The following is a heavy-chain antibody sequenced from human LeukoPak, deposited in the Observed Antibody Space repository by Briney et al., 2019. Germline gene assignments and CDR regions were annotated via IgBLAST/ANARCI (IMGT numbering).Heavy chain of an antibody. V-gene: IGHV3-48*03. CDR1: GFTFSSYE. Sequence: GGSLRLSCAASGFTFSSYEMNWVRQAPGKRLEWVSYISSSGSTIYYADSVKGRFTISRDNAKNSLYLQMNSLRAEDTAVYYCARVPLYSSGWYAEIDYWGQGTLVTVSS. J-gene: IGHJ4*02. D-gene: IGHD6-19*01. CDR2: ISSSGSTI. CDR3: ARVPLYSSGWYAEIDY.